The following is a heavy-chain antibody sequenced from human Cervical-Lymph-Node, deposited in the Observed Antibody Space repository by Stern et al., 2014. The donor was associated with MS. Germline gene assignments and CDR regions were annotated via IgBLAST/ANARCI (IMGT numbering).Heavy chain of an antibody. Sequence: QVQLVQSGAEVKKPGSSVNVSCKASGGTFSSSYAITWMRQAPGQGLELVGRFTPLLGLTNYPPMFQAGATITGHASTSTAYMELRSLRSEDTAVYYCARGVVSNRAAATLHNLSDPWGQGTLVTVSS. CDR3: ARGVVSNRAAATLHNLSDP. J-gene: IGHJ5*02. CDR1: GGTFSSSYA. CDR2: FTPLLGLT. V-gene: IGHV1-69*04. D-gene: IGHD2-15*01.